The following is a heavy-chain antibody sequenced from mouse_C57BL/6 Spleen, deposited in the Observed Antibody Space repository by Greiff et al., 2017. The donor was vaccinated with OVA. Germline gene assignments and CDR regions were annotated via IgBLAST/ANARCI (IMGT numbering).Heavy chain of an antibody. CDR3: AREDYDYDSGTFAY. D-gene: IGHD2-4*01. CDR2: ISYDGSN. CDR1: GYSITSGYY. J-gene: IGHJ3*01. V-gene: IGHV3-6*01. Sequence: DVKLQESGPGLVKPSQSLSLTCSVTGYSITSGYYWNWIRQFPGNKLEWMGYISYDGSNNYNPSLKNRISITRDTSKNQFFLKLNSVTTEDTATYYCAREDYDYDSGTFAYWGQGTLVTVSA.